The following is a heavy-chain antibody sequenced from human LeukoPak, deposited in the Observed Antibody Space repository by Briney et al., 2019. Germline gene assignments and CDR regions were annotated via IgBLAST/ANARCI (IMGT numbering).Heavy chain of an antibody. D-gene: IGHD6-19*01. CDR2: ISPYNGNT. Sequence: GASVKVSCKASGYTFSSYAMNWVRQAPGQGLEWMGWISPYNGNTDSAQKFQGRLTMTTDTSTSTAYMELRSLRSDDTAVYYCARVACSSGCSMDYWGQGTLVTVSS. CDR3: ARVACSSGCSMDY. V-gene: IGHV1-18*01. CDR1: GYTFSSYA. J-gene: IGHJ4*02.